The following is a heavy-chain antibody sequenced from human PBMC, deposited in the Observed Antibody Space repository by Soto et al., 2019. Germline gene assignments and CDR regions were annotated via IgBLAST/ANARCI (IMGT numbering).Heavy chain of an antibody. CDR2: INPSSGST. CDR3: ARADHVDTSYYYYGMDV. D-gene: IGHD5-18*01. V-gene: IGHV1-46*01. Sequence: GASVKVSCKASGYTFTSYYMHWVRQAPGQGLEWMGIINPSSGSTSYAQKFQGRVTMTRDTSTSTVYMELSSLRSEDTAVYYCARADHVDTSYYYYGMDVWGQGTTVTVSS. J-gene: IGHJ6*02. CDR1: GYTFTSYY.